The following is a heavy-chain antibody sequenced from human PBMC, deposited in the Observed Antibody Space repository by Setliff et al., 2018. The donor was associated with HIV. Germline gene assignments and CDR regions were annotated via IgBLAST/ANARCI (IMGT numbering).Heavy chain of an antibody. J-gene: IGHJ4*02. V-gene: IGHV3-9*01. CDR1: GFSFSSYG. D-gene: IGHD2-21*02. CDR3: ASAVGGNSGTRWFDY. Sequence: PGGSLSLSCAASGFSFSSYGMHWVRQAPGKGLEWVSGISWNSGSIGYADSVKGRFTISRNTSKNSLYLHMTNLRAEDTAVYYCASAVGGNSGTRWFDYWGQGALVTVSS. CDR2: ISWNSGSI.